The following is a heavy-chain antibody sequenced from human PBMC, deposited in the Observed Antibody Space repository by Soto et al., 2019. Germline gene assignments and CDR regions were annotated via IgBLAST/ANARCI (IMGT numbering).Heavy chain of an antibody. Sequence: GESLNISCKGSGYSFTSWWIGWVRQMPGKGPEWMGIIFPGDSETRYSPSFQGQVTISVDKSISTAYLQWSSLKASDTATYYCARGGSDYGLDYWGQGTLVTVSS. CDR2: IFPGDSET. J-gene: IGHJ4*02. D-gene: IGHD3-10*01. V-gene: IGHV5-51*01. CDR3: ARGGSDYGLDY. CDR1: GYSFTSWW.